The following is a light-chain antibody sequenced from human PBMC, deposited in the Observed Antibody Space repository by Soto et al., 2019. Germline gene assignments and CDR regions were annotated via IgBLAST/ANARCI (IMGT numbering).Light chain of an antibody. CDR1: SSNIGGNT. J-gene: IGLJ1*01. V-gene: IGLV1-44*01. CDR3: AAWDDSLNAFV. CDR2: GDN. Sequence: QSVLTQPPSASGAPGQRVTISCSGSSSNIGGNTVNWYQQLPGAAPKILIYGDNQRPSGVPDRFSVSKSGTSASLAISGLRSEDEADYYCAAWDDSLNAFVFGTGTKV.